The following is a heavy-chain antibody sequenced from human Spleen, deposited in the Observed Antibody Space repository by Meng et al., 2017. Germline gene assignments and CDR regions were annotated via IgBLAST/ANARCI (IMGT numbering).Heavy chain of an antibody. J-gene: IGHJ4*02. D-gene: IGHD3-10*01. CDR3: ARDHSGTAQFDY. CDR1: GGSFSDYY. CDR2: ISYSGIT. Sequence: SETLSLTCVVSGGSFSDYYWSWIRQPPGKGLEWMGYISYSGITYYNPSLKSRVTISRDTSKNQFSLKVSSVTAADTAVYYCARDHSGTAQFDYWGQGTLVTVSS. V-gene: IGHV4-59*06.